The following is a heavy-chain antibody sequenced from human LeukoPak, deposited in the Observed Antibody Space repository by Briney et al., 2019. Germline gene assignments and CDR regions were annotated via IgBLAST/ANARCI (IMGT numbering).Heavy chain of an antibody. D-gene: IGHD1-26*01. CDR1: GFTFSSYW. CDR3: ARTQYSGSKLDY. V-gene: IGHV3-74*01. Sequence: PGGSLRLSCAASGFTFSSYWMHWVRQAPGKGLVWVSRINSDGSSTSYADSVKGRFTISRDNAKNTIYLQMNSLRAEDTAVFYCARTQYSGSKLDYWGQGILVTVSS. CDR2: INSDGSST. J-gene: IGHJ4*02.